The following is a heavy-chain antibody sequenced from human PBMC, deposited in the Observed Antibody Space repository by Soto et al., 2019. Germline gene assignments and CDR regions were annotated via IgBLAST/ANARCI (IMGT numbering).Heavy chain of an antibody. CDR1: GFTFISYS. V-gene: IGHV3-30-3*01. D-gene: IGHD2-8*02. J-gene: IGHJ4*02. Sequence: QVQLVGSGGGIVQPGESLSLSCEASGFTFISYSIHWVRQAPGKGLEWVATISHDGARTSYADSVNGRFTISRDNSKTTVYLEMNSLRVEDTAVYHCARDKDWGWHDYWGQGTLVTVSS. CDR2: ISHDGART. CDR3: ARDKDWGWHDY.